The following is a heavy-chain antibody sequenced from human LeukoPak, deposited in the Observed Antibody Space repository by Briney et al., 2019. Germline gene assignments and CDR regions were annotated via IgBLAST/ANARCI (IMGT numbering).Heavy chain of an antibody. Sequence: ASVKVSCKASGYTFTGYYMHWVRQAPGQGLEWMGRINPNSGGTNYAQKFQGRVTMTRDTSISTAYMELSRLRSDDTAVYYCARDYYDSSGYYYFGYWGQGTLVTVSS. CDR3: ARDYYDSSGYYYFGY. J-gene: IGHJ4*02. CDR2: INPNSGGT. CDR1: GYTFTGYY. V-gene: IGHV1-2*06. D-gene: IGHD3-22*01.